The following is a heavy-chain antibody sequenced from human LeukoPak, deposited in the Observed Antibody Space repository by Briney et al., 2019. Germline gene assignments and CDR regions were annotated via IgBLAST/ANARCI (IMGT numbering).Heavy chain of an antibody. J-gene: IGHJ4*02. CDR1: GFTFDDYG. D-gene: IGHD1-26*01. CDR2: INWNGGST. CDR3: ASTRELLPARFDY. Sequence: PGGSLRLSCAASGFTFDDYGMGWVRQAPGKGLEWVSGINWNGGSTGYADSVKGRFTISRDNAKNSLYLQMNSLRAEDTALYYCASTRELLPARFDYWGQGTLVTVSS. V-gene: IGHV3-20*04.